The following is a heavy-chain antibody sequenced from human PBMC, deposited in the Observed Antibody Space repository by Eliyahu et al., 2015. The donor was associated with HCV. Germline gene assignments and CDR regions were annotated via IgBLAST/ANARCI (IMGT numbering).Heavy chain of an antibody. CDR3: AREGLRDIGQRAPGAFDI. D-gene: IGHD2-15*01. Sequence: QVQLQESGPGLVKPSETLSLTCTVSGGSISSYYWSWIRQPPGKGLEWIGYIYYSGSTNYNPSLKSRVTISVDTSKNQFSLKLSSVTAADTAVYYCAREGLRDIGQRAPGAFDIWGQGTMVTVSS. V-gene: IGHV4-59*01. CDR1: GGSISSYY. J-gene: IGHJ3*02. CDR2: IYYSGST.